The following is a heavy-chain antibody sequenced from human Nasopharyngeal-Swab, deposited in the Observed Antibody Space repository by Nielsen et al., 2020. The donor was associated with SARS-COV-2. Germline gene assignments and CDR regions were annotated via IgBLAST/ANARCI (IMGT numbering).Heavy chain of an antibody. CDR3: ANLPSVVTPFDY. CDR2: IKQDGSEK. Sequence: GESLKISCAASGFTFSSYWMSWVRQAPGKGLEWVANIKQDGSEKYYVDSVKGRFTISRDNAKNSLYLQMNSLRAEDTAVCYCANLPSVVTPFDYWGQGTLVTVSS. D-gene: IGHD4-23*01. J-gene: IGHJ4*02. V-gene: IGHV3-7*03. CDR1: GFTFSSYW.